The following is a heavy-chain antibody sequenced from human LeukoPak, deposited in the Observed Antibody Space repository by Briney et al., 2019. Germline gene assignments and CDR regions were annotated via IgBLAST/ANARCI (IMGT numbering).Heavy chain of an antibody. CDR3: ARVGRGYSYGYGVDY. D-gene: IGHD5-18*01. Sequence: GGSLRLSCAASGFTFSDYYMSWIRQAPGKGLEWVSYISSSSSYTNYADSVKGRFTISRDNAKNSLYLQMNSLRAEDTAVYYYARVGRGYSYGYGVDYWGQGTLVTVSS. J-gene: IGHJ4*02. CDR1: GFTFSDYY. V-gene: IGHV3-11*06. CDR2: ISSSSSYT.